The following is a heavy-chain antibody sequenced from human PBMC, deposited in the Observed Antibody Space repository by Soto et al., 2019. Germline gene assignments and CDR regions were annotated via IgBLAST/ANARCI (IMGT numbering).Heavy chain of an antibody. Sequence: EVQLVESGGGLVQPGGSLKLSCAASGFIFSGSAMHWVRQAAGKGLEWVGRIRSKVNSYATSYDASVKGRFTISRDDSMNTVDLQMNSLKIDDTAVYYCTRRGNRDNEGEDYWGQGTLVTVSS. CDR2: IRSKVNSYAT. V-gene: IGHV3-73*01. CDR1: GFIFSGSA. D-gene: IGHD1-1*01. CDR3: TRRGNRDNEGEDY. J-gene: IGHJ4*02.